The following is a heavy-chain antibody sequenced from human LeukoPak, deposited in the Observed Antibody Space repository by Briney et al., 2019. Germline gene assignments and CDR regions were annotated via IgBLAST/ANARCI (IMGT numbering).Heavy chain of an antibody. D-gene: IGHD7-27*01. CDR1: GFTFGDYT. V-gene: IGHV3-9*01. CDR2: ITWDSGAI. CDR3: AKGNWGTPFDY. J-gene: IGHJ4*02. Sequence: GGSLRLSCTASGFTFGDYTMHWVRQAPGKGPEWVSGITWDSGAISYADSVKGRFTISRDNAKSSLYLQLNSLRAEDTAFYYCAKGNWGTPFDYWGQGTLVTVSS.